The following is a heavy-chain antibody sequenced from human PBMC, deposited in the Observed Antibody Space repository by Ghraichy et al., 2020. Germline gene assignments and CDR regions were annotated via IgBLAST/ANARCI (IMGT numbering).Heavy chain of an antibody. V-gene: IGHV3-7*01. D-gene: IGHD5-12*01. CDR2: IKQDESEI. CDR1: GSTFSRYW. Sequence: GESLNISCAASGSTFSRYWMSWFRQAPGKGLEWVANIKQDESEIYYVDSVKGRFTISRDNAKNSLYLQMHNLRAEDTAVYFCAGGSGFLCDSWGQGTLVTVSS. J-gene: IGHJ4*02. CDR3: AGGSGFLCDS.